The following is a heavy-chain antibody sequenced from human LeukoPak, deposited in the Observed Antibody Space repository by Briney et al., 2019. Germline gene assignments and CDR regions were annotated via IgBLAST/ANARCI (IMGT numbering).Heavy chain of an antibody. CDR3: ARVLHSSTSFGFDP. Sequence: SETLSLTCAVYGGSFSGYYWSWIRQPPGKGLEWTGEINHSGSTNYNPSLKSRVTISVDTSKNQFSLKLSSVTAADTAVYYCARVLHSSTSFGFDPWGQGTLVTVSS. D-gene: IGHD2-2*01. J-gene: IGHJ5*02. V-gene: IGHV4-34*01. CDR1: GGSFSGYY. CDR2: INHSGST.